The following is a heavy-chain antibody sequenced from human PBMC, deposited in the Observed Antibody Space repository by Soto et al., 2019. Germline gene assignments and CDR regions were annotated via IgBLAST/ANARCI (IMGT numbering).Heavy chain of an antibody. Sequence: QVQLQESGPGLVKPSGTLSLTCAVSGGSISSSNWWSWVLQPPGKGLEWIGEIYHSRSTNYNPSLKGRITISVDKSKNPFSLKLSTVTAADTTVYYCARNKGNTGYPDYWGQGTLVTVSS. CDR2: IYHSRST. V-gene: IGHV4-4*02. D-gene: IGHD6-13*01. J-gene: IGHJ4*02. CDR3: ARNKGNTGYPDY. CDR1: GGSISSSNW.